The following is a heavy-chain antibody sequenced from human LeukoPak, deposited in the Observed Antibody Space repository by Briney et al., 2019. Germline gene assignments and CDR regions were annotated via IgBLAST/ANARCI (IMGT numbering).Heavy chain of an antibody. CDR1: GFTFSSYA. CDR2: IRYDGSNK. D-gene: IGHD3-22*01. J-gene: IGHJ4*02. CDR3: ARKSTFDSSGYYVH. Sequence: GGSLRLSCAASGFTFSSYAMHWVRQAPGKGLEWVAFIRYDGSNKYYADSVKGRFTISRDNSKNTLYLQMNSLRAEDTAVYYCARKSTFDSSGYYVHWGQGTLVTVSS. V-gene: IGHV3-30*14.